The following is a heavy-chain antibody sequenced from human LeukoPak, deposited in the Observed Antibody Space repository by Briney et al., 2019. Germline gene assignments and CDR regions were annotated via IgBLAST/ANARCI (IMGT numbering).Heavy chain of an antibody. V-gene: IGHV3-30*18. D-gene: IGHD3-16*01. J-gene: IGHJ4*02. Sequence: GGSLRLSCAASGFTFISYGMHWVRQAPGKGLEWVAVISYDGSNKYYADSVKGRFIISRDNSKNTLYLQMNSLRAEDTAVYYCAKDRLGGPYFFHYWGQGTLVTVSS. CDR1: GFTFISYG. CDR2: ISYDGSNK. CDR3: AKDRLGGPYFFHY.